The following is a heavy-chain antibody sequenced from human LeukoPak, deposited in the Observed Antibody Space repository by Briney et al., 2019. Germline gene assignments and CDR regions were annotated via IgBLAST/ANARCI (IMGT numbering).Heavy chain of an antibody. CDR2: IKTDGSST. D-gene: IGHD6-13*01. CDR1: GFTFSNYW. CDR3: ARDFMYSITCAGC. Sequence: GGSLRLSCAAPGFTFSNYWMPWVRQVPGKGLMWVSRIKTDGSSTSYADSVKGRFTISRDNAKNTLYLQMNSLRVEDTAVYYCARDFMYSITCAGCWGQGSLVTVSS. V-gene: IGHV3-74*01. J-gene: IGHJ4*02.